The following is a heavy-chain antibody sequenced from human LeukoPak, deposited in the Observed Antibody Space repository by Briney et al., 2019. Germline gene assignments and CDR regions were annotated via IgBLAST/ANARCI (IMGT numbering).Heavy chain of an antibody. CDR1: GYTFTSYD. D-gene: IGHD6-19*01. CDR3: ARVEQWLVINWFDP. CDR2: MNPNSGNT. J-gene: IGHJ5*02. V-gene: IGHV1-8*01. Sequence: ASVKVSCKASGYTFTSYDINWVRQATGQGLEWMGWMNPNSGNTGYAQKLQGRVTMTTDTSTSTAYMELRSLRSDDTAVYYCARVEQWLVINWFDPWGQGTLVTVSS.